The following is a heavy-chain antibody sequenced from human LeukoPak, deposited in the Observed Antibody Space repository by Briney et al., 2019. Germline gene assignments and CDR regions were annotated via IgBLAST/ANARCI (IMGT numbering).Heavy chain of an antibody. V-gene: IGHV3-30*09. D-gene: IGHD3-9*01. CDR3: ARDRDYDILTGFFYYGMDV. Sequence: GRSLRLSCAASGFTFSSYAMHWVRQAPGKGLEWVAVISYDGSNKYYADSVKGRFAISRDNSKNTLYLQMNSLRAEDTAVYYCARDRDYDILTGFFYYGMDVWGQGTTVTVSS. CDR1: GFTFSSYA. J-gene: IGHJ6*02. CDR2: ISYDGSNK.